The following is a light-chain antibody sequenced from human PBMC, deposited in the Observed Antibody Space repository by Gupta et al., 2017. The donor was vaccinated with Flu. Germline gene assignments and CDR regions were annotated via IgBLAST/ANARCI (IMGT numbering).Light chain of an antibody. CDR2: GAS. J-gene: IGKJ1*01. CDR1: QSISSN. V-gene: IGKV3-15*01. CDR3: QQYDNWPRT. Sequence: ETVMSHSPATLSVSPGERATLSCRASQSISSNLAWYQQKLGQTPRLLIYGASTRATGIPARFSGSGSGTEFTPTISSLQSKDFAVYYCQQYDNWPRTFGQGTNVDIK.